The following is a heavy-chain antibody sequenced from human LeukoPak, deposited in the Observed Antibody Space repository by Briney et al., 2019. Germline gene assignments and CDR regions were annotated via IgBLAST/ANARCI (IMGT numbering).Heavy chain of an antibody. CDR1: RGTFSNYA. V-gene: IGHV1-69*01. CDR3: ARDRPGRYCSSTSCYTASPFDP. CDR2: IIPIFGTA. D-gene: IGHD2-2*02. J-gene: IGHJ5*02. Sequence: SVKVSCKASRGTFSNYAISWVRQAPGQGLEWMGGIIPIFGTANYAQKFQGRVTITADESTSTAYMELSSLRSEDTAVYYCARDRPGRYCSSTSCYTASPFDPWGQGTLVIVSS.